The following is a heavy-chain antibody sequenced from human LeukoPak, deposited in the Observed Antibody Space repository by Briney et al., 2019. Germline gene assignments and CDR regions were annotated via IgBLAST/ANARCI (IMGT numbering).Heavy chain of an antibody. CDR1: GFTFSSYS. J-gene: IGHJ2*01. CDR2: ISSSSSYI. V-gene: IGHV3-21*01. CDR3: ARDGLAAATLHWCFDL. D-gene: IGHD2-15*01. Sequence: GGSLRLSCAASGFTFSSYSMNWVRQAPGKGLEWASSISSSSSYIHYADSVKGRFTISRDNARNSLYLQMNSLRAEDTAVYYCARDGLAAATLHWCFDLWGRGTLVTVSS.